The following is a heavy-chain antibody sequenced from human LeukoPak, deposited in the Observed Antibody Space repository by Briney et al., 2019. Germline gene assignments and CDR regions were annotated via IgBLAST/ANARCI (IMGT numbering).Heavy chain of an antibody. CDR1: GFTFSSYS. CDR3: ARCTTGRTFGSLREIKRAREIDY. J-gene: IGHJ4*02. V-gene: IGHV3-21*01. CDR2: ISSSSSNI. Sequence: GGSLRLSCAASGFTFSSYSMNWVRQAPGKGLEWVSSISSSSSNIYYADSVKGRFTISRDNAKNSLYLQMNSLRVEDTAVYYCARCTTGRTFGSLREIKRAREIDYWGQGTLVTVSS. D-gene: IGHD1-1*01.